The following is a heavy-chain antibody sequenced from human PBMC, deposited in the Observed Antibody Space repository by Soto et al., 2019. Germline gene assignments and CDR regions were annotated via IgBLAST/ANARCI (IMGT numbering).Heavy chain of an antibody. J-gene: IGHJ5*02. CDR1: GFTFSSYS. CDR2: ISSSSSYI. D-gene: IGHD5-12*01. V-gene: IGHV3-21*01. CDR3: ARESGEDSGYDSNWFDP. Sequence: EVQLVESGGGLVKPGGSLRLSCAASGFTFSSYSMNWVRQAPGKGLEWVSSISSSSSYIYYADSVKGGFTISRDNAKNSLYLQMNSLRAEDTAVYYCARESGEDSGYDSNWFDPWRQGPLVTVSS.